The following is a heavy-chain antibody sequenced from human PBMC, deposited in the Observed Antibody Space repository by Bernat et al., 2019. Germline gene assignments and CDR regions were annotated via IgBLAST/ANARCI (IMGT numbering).Heavy chain of an antibody. CDR1: GFTFSSYT. CDR2: IGGSGGNT. Sequence: EMQLVESGGGLVQPGGSLRLSCAASGFTFSSYTLSWVRQAPGKGLEWVSAIGGSGGNTYYADSVKGRFTISRDNSKNTLYLQMNSLRAEDTAVYYCAKDRLAARPRFDYWGQGTLVTVSS. V-gene: IGHV3-23*04. CDR3: AKDRLAARPRFDY. D-gene: IGHD6-6*01. J-gene: IGHJ4*02.